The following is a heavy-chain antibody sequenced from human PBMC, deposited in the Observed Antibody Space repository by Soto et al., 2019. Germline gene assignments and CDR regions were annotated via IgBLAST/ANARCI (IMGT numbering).Heavy chain of an antibody. CDR1: GGSISSGVYY. D-gene: IGHD2-2*01. CDR3: ARGGVVVPAAMSPSYGMDV. J-gene: IGHJ6*02. CDR2: IYYSGST. Sequence: SETLSRTCTVSGGSISSGVYYWIWIRQHPGKVLEWIGYIYYSGSTYYNPSLKSRVTISVDTSKNQFSLKLSSVTAADTAVYYCARGGVVVPAAMSPSYGMDVWGQGTTVTVSS. V-gene: IGHV4-31*03.